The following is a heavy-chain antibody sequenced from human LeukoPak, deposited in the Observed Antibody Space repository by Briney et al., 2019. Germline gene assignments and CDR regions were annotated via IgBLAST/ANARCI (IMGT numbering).Heavy chain of an antibody. J-gene: IGHJ5*02. CDR3: ARDLGYCSSTSCQSWFDP. CDR2: IIPILGIA. D-gene: IGHD2-2*01. CDR1: GGTFSSYA. V-gene: IGHV1-69*04. Sequence: ASVKVSCKASGGTFSSYAISWVRQAPGQGLEWMGRIIPILGIANYAQKFQGRVTITGDTSTSTAYMELSSRRSEDTAVYYCARDLGYCSSTSCQSWFDPWGQGTLVTVSS.